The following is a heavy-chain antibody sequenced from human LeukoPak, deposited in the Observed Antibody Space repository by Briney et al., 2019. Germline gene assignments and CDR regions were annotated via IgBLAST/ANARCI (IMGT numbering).Heavy chain of an antibody. CDR3: AKDLESYCGTTACSRFDY. Sequence: GGSLRLSCAASGLTLSSYAVSWVRQAPGKGLEWVSGISGSTGKAYYADSVKGRFTISRDTSKNTVSLQMNSLRAEDTAIYYCAKDLESYCGTTACSRFDYWGQGTLVTVSS. CDR2: ISGSTGKA. D-gene: IGHD2-21*01. CDR1: GLTLSSYA. J-gene: IGHJ4*02. V-gene: IGHV3-23*01.